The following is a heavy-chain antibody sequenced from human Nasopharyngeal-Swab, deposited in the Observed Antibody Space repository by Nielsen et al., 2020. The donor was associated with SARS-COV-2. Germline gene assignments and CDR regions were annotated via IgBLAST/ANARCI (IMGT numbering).Heavy chain of an antibody. CDR1: GGSFSGYY. CDR3: ARGWIAARPHYYYYGMDV. V-gene: IGHV4-59*01. CDR2: IYYSGST. J-gene: IGHJ6*02. D-gene: IGHD6-6*01. Sequence: SETLSLTCAVYGGSFSGYYWSWIRQPPGKGLEWIGYIYYSGSTNYNPSLKSRVTISVDTSKNQFSLKLSSVTAADTAVYYCARGWIAARPHYYYYGMDVWGQGTTVTVSS.